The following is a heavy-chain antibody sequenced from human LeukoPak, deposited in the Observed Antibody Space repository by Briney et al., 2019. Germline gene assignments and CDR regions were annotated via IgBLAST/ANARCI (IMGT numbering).Heavy chain of an antibody. Sequence: SETLSLTCTVSGGSISSYYWSWIRQPPGKGLEWIVYIYYSGSTNYNPSLKSRVTISVDTSKNQFSLKLSSVTAADTAVYYCARSPDSSGYYSNAFDIWGQGAMVTVSS. CDR1: GGSISSYY. CDR2: IYYSGST. D-gene: IGHD3-22*01. V-gene: IGHV4-59*01. CDR3: ARSPDSSGYYSNAFDI. J-gene: IGHJ3*02.